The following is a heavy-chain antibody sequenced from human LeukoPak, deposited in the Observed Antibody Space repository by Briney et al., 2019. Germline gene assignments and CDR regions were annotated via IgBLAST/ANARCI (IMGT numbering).Heavy chain of an antibody. CDR2: ISAYNGNT. D-gene: IGHD6-13*01. V-gene: IGHV1-18*01. Sequence: GASVKVSCKASGYTFTSYGISWVRQAPGQGLEWMGWISAYNGNTNYAQKLRGRVTMTTDTSTSTAYMELRSLRSDDTAVYYCAREGGRGSSWYGGNVNFDYWGQGTLVTVSS. CDR3: AREGGRGSSWYGGNVNFDY. CDR1: GYTFTSYG. J-gene: IGHJ4*02.